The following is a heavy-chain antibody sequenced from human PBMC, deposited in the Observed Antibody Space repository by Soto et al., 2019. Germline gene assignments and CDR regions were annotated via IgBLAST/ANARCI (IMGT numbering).Heavy chain of an antibody. CDR2: IYYSGST. Sequence: SETLSLTCTVSGGSSSRGGYYWSWIRQHPGKGLEWIGYIYYSGSTYYNPSLKSRVTISVDTSKNQFSLKLSSVTAADTAVYYCARWSVTGGMDVWGQGTTVTVSS. CDR3: ARWSVTGGMDV. D-gene: IGHD4-4*01. CDR1: GGSSSRGGYY. J-gene: IGHJ6*02. V-gene: IGHV4-31*03.